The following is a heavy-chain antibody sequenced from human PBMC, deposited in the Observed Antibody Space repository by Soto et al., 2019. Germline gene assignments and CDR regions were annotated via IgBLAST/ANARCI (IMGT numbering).Heavy chain of an antibody. J-gene: IGHJ4*02. D-gene: IGHD2-15*01. CDR2: IYYSGST. V-gene: IGHV4-31*03. CDR1: GGSISSGGYY. CDR3: ARDLLYCSGGSCYRNVDY. Sequence: PSETLSLTCTVSGGSISSGGYYWSWIRQHPGKGLEWIGYIYYSGSTYYNPSLKSRVTISVDTSKNQFSLKLSSVTAADTVVYYCARDLLYCSGGSCYRNVDYWGQGTLVTVS.